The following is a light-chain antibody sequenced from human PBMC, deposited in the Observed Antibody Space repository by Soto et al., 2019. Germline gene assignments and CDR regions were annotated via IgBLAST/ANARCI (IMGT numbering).Light chain of an antibody. V-gene: IGLV2-14*01. CDR3: SSYTSSRVYV. CDR2: EVS. J-gene: IGLJ1*01. Sequence: QSALTQPASVSGSPGQSITISCTGTSSDVGGYNYVSWYQQHPGKAPKLMIYEVSNRPSGVSNRFSGSKSGNTASLTISGLQGEDEADYYCSSYTSSRVYVFGTGTKVTVL. CDR1: SSDVGGYNY.